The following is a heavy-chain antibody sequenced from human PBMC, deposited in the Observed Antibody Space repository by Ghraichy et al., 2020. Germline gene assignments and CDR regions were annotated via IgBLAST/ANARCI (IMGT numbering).Heavy chain of an antibody. J-gene: IGHJ4*02. CDR2: TYYRSKWYN. CDR3: AREQVAVSAVDY. D-gene: IGHD6-19*01. CDR1: SVSSYSAT. V-gene: IGHV6-1*01. Sequence: SVSSYSATWNWIRQSPSRGLEWLGRTYYRSKWYNDYAVSLKSRITINPDTSKNQFSLQLNSVTPEDTAVYYCAREQVAVSAVDYWGQGTLVTVSS.